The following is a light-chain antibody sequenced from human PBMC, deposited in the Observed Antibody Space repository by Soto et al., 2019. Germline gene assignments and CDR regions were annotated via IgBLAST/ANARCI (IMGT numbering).Light chain of an antibody. CDR2: DAS. J-gene: IGKJ5*01. V-gene: IGKV1-33*01. Sequence: DIQMTRSPSSLFGSVGERVTITCQATQDINIYLNWYQQKPGKAPNLLIYDASNLEIGVPSRFSGSGSGTHFTFTISSLQTEDIGTYYCQQYDILPITFGRGTRLEIK. CDR1: QDINIY. CDR3: QQYDILPIT.